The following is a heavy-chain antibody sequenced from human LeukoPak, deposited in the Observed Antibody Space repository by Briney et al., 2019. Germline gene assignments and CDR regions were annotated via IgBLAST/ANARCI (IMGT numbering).Heavy chain of an antibody. D-gene: IGHD3-22*01. Sequence: GESLKISCKGSGYSFTSYWIGWVRQMPGKGLEWMGIIYPGDSDTRYSPSFQGQVTISADKSISTAYLQWSSLKASDTAMYYCARFHDSSGYYYSYYFDYWGQGTLVTVSS. CDR2: IYPGDSDT. CDR1: GYSFTSYW. V-gene: IGHV5-51*01. J-gene: IGHJ4*02. CDR3: ARFHDSSGYYYSYYFDY.